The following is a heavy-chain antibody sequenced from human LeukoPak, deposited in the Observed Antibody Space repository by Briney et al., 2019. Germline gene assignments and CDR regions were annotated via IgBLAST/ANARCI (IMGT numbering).Heavy chain of an antibody. J-gene: IGHJ4*02. V-gene: IGHV4-34*01. CDR3: ARDQGGATSY. Sequence: SETLSLTCAVYSGSFSGYYWSWIRQPPGKGLEWIGEINHSGSTNYNPSLKSRVTISVDTSKNQLSLKLSSVTAADTAVYYCARDQGGATSYWGQGTLVTVSS. CDR2: INHSGST. CDR1: SGSFSGYY. D-gene: IGHD1-26*01.